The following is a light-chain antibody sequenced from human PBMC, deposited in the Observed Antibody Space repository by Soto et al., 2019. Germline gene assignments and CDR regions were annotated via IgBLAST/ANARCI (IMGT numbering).Light chain of an antibody. CDR3: QQYGSSVFT. CDR1: QTVTTNY. CDR2: VAS. J-gene: IGKJ2*01. V-gene: IGKV3-20*01. Sequence: ETVLTQSPGTLSLSPGETATLSCRASQTVTTNYLAWYQQKPDQAPRLLIYVASSRATGIPDRFSGSGSGTDFTLTISRLEPEDFAVYYCQQYGSSVFTFGQGTKLEIK.